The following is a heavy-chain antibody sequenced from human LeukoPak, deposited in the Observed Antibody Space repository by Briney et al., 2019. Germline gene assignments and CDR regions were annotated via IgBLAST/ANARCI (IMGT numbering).Heavy chain of an antibody. CDR3: ACGGGALNY. CDR1: GDSVSSNSAG. CDR2: TYYRSKWYN. Sequence: SQTLSLTCAISGDSVSSNSAGWNWIRQSPSRGLEWLGRTYYRSKWYNDYAVSVKGRITINPDTSKNQFSLQLNSVTPEDTAVYYCACGGGALNYWGQGTLVTVSS. J-gene: IGHJ4*02. V-gene: IGHV6-1*01. D-gene: IGHD2-21*01.